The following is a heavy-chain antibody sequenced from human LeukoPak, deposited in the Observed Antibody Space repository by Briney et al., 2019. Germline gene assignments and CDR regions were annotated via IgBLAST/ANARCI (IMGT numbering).Heavy chain of an antibody. V-gene: IGHV3-23*01. CDR3: ARDDGSGSGEY. Sequence: GGSLRLSCAASEFTFSNYAMNWVRQAPGKGLEWVSGISGGGGSTYYADSVKGRFTISRDNSKNTLYLQLDSLRAEDTALYFCARDDGSGSGEYWGQGTLVTVPS. J-gene: IGHJ4*02. CDR2: ISGGGGST. CDR1: EFTFSNYA. D-gene: IGHD3-10*01.